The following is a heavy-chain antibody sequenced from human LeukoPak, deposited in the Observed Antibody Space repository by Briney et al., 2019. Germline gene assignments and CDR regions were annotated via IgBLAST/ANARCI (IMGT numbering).Heavy chain of an antibody. CDR1: GFTFSSYA. V-gene: IGHV3-30-3*01. Sequence: PGRSLRLSCAASGFTFSSYAMYWVRQAPGKGLEWVAVISYDGSNKYYAASAKGRFTISRHNSKNTLYLQMNSLRAEDTAVYYSARDYIRVLFSWELLSGYMDVWGKETTVTVSS. CDR3: ARDYIRVLFSWELLSGYMDV. J-gene: IGHJ6*03. CDR2: ISYDGSNK. D-gene: IGHD1-26*01.